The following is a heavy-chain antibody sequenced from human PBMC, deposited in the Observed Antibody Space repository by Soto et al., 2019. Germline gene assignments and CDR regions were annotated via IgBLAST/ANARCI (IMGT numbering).Heavy chain of an antibody. D-gene: IGHD2-2*01. CDR3: ARDKWSIVVVPAAHNYYGMDV. V-gene: IGHV1-46*01. Sequence: ASVKVSCKASGYTFTSYYMHWVRQAPGQGLEWMGIINPSGGSTSYAQKFQGRVTMTRDTSTSTVYMELSSLRSEDTAVYYCARDKWSIVVVPAAHNYYGMDVWGQGPTVTGSS. J-gene: IGHJ6*02. CDR2: INPSGGST. CDR1: GYTFTSYY.